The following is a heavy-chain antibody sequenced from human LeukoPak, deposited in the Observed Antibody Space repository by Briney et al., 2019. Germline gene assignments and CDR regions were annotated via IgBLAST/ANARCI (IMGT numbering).Heavy chain of an antibody. V-gene: IGHV3-9*01. CDR2: ISWSGDRM. CDR3: AKDLGGSATTV. D-gene: IGHD2-2*01. J-gene: IGHJ4*02. CDR1: GFTFENHV. Sequence: GRSLRLSCAASGFTFENHVMHWVRQAPGKGLEWVSSISWSGDRMGYADAVKGRFTISRDNAKNSLFLQMNSLRVEDTALYYCAKDLGGSATTVWGQGTLVTVSS.